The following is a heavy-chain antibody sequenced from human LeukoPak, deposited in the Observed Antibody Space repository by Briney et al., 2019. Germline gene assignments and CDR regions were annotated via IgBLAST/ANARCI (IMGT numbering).Heavy chain of an antibody. J-gene: IGHJ4*02. CDR2: IKSKTDGGTT. Sequence: GGSLRLSCAASGFTFSNAWMSWVRQAPGKGLEWVGRIKSKTDGGTTDYAAPVKGRFTISRDDSKNTLYLQMNSLKTEDTAVYYCTSVNWNYEAFDYWGQGTLVTVFS. D-gene: IGHD1-7*01. CDR3: TSVNWNYEAFDY. CDR1: GFTFSNAW. V-gene: IGHV3-15*01.